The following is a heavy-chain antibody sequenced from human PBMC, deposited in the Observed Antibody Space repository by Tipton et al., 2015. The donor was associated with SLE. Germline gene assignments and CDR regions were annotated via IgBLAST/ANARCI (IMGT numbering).Heavy chain of an antibody. Sequence: SLRLSCAASGFIFSSYNMNWVRQAPGKGLECVSSISSSSSYIHYADSVKGRFTISRDNAKNSLYLQMNSLRAEDTAVYYCARAGRWLVLPFDYWGQGTLFTVSS. V-gene: IGHV3-21*03. CDR2: ISSSSSYI. J-gene: IGHJ4*02. D-gene: IGHD6-19*01. CDR1: GFIFSSYN. CDR3: ARAGRWLVLPFDY.